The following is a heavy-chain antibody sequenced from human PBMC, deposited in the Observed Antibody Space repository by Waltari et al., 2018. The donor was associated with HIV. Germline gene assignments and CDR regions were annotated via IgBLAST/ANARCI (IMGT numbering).Heavy chain of an antibody. CDR3: AREGYYDSSGYPDY. CDR2: IWYDGSNK. Sequence: QVQLVESGGGVVQPGRSLRLSCAASGFTFSSYGMHWVRQAPGKGLEWVAVIWYDGSNKYYADSVKGRFTISRDNSKNTLYLQMNSLRAEDTAVYYCAREGYYDSSGYPDYWGQGTLVTVSS. J-gene: IGHJ4*02. V-gene: IGHV3-33*01. D-gene: IGHD3-22*01. CDR1: GFTFSSYG.